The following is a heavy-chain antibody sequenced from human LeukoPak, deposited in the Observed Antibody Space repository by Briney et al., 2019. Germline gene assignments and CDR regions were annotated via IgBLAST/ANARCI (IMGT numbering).Heavy chain of an antibody. Sequence: GGSLRLSCAASGFTFSSYWMSWVRQAPGKGLEWVANIKQDGSEKYYVDSVKGRFTISRDNAKSSLYLQMNSLRAEDTAVYYCARVIRERGYSYGYPDYWGQGTLVTVSS. V-gene: IGHV3-7*01. CDR2: IKQDGSEK. CDR3: ARVIRERGYSYGYPDY. J-gene: IGHJ4*02. CDR1: GFTFSSYW. D-gene: IGHD5-18*01.